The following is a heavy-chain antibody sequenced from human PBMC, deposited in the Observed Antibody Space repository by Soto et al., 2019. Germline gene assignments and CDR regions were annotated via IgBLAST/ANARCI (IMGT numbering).Heavy chain of an antibody. CDR2: INPNSGYT. CDR3: TTDLVNNWNPTRFDP. D-gene: IGHD1-20*01. V-gene: IGHV1-2*02. Sequence: ASVKVSCKTSGYSFTGYYMHWVRQAPGQGLEWMGWINPNSGYTNYAQKFQGRVTMTRDTSISTAHMELSRLRYDDTAVYYCTTDLVNNWNPTRFDPWGQGTLVTVSS. CDR1: GYSFTGYY. J-gene: IGHJ5*02.